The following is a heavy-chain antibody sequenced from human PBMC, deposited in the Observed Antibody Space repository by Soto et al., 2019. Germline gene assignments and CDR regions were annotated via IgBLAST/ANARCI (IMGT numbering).Heavy chain of an antibody. J-gene: IGHJ4*02. CDR3: ASARNGFASSDYAQL. Sequence: QVQLLESGGGLVKPGRSLRLSCAASGLNFDDYYREWIRQAPGKGLEWVSYISSNADTTYYADSVKGRFTITRDSARKSLYLEMNNLGAHATTVYYCASARNGFASSDYAQLWGEGTLVTVSS. V-gene: IGHV3-11*01. CDR1: GLNFDDYY. CDR2: ISSNADTT. D-gene: IGHD6-25*01.